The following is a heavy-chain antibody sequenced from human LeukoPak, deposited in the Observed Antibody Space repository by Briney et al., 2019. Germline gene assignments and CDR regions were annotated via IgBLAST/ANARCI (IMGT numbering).Heavy chain of an antibody. CDR3: ARAIQYRFDP. CDR2: IYAAGNT. J-gene: IGHJ5*02. Sequence: GGSLRLSCAASGFTVNSNYMSWVRQAPGKGLEWVSVIYAAGNTYYADSVKGRFTISRDNSKNTLYLQMSSLRAEDTAVYYCARAIQYRFDPWGQGTLVTVSS. V-gene: IGHV3-66*01. CDR1: GFTVNSNY. D-gene: IGHD2/OR15-2a*01.